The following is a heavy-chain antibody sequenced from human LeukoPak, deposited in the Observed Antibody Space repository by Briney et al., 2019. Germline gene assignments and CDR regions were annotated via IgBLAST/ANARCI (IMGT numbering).Heavy chain of an antibody. CDR3: ARANFLYCSSSTCLFDY. D-gene: IGHD2-2*01. CDR1: GYTFTEYY. CDR2: INPNDGDT. V-gene: IGHV1-2*02. Sequence: ASVKVSCKASGYTFTEYYMHWVRQAPGQGFEWMGWINPNDGDTNYAQKFQGRVTMTRDTSISTAHMEVSRLRSDDTAVYYCARANFLYCSSSTCLFDYWGQGTLVTVSS. J-gene: IGHJ4*02.